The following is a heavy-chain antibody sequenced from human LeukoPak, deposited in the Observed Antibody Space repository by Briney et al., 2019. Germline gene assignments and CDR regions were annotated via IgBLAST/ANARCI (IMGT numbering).Heavy chain of an antibody. CDR1: GGSISSDNHY. V-gene: IGHV4-61*02. Sequence: SETLSLTCTVSGGSISSDNHYWGWIRQPAGKGLEWIGRISTSGDTHYNPSLKSRVTISVDPSKNQFSLKLSSVTAADTAVYYCARRPGAGSRDCWFDPWGQGTLVTVSS. CDR2: ISTSGDT. D-gene: IGHD2-21*01. J-gene: IGHJ5*02. CDR3: ARRPGAGSRDCWFDP.